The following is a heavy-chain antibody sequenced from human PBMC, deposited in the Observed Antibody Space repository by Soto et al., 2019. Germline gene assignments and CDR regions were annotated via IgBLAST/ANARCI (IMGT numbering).Heavy chain of an antibody. J-gene: IGHJ4*02. CDR3: ARDPTESSGYYYDY. CDR2: ISAYNGST. Sequence: ASVKVSCKASGYTFTSHGIIWVRQAPGQGLEWMGWISAYNGSTNYAQKLLDRLTMTTDTSTSTAYTALRSLRSDDTAVYYCARDPTESSGYYYDYWGQGTLVTVSS. V-gene: IGHV1-18*01. D-gene: IGHD3-22*01. CDR1: GYTFTSHG.